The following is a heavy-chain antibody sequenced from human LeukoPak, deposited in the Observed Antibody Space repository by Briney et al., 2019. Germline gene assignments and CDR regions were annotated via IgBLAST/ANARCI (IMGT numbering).Heavy chain of an antibody. CDR2: IVWDGEST. V-gene: IGHV3-43D*04. J-gene: IGHJ6*03. D-gene: IGHD6-19*01. CDR3: AKDGSRGYSSTGYYMDA. Sequence: GGSLRLSCAASGFIFDDYAMHWVRQAPGKGLEWVALIVWDGESTYYAASARGRFIISRDNSDNSLYLQMNNLRAEDTAIYYCAKDGSRGYSSTGYYMDAWGKGTTVIVSS. CDR1: GFIFDDYA.